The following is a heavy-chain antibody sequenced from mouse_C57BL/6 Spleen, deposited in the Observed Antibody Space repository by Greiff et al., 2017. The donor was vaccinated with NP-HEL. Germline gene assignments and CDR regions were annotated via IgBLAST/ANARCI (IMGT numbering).Heavy chain of an antibody. CDR1: GFTFSNYW. D-gene: IGHD2-1*01. J-gene: IGHJ4*01. CDR3: TGHYGYYDNAMDY. Sequence: EVKVEESGGGLVQPGGSMKLSCVASGFTFSNYWMNWVRQSPEKGLEWVAQIRLKSDSYATHYAESGKGRFTIARDDSKSSYYQHMNNLSAEDTRIYYGTGHYGYYDNAMDYWGQGTSVTVSS. CDR2: IRLKSDSYAT. V-gene: IGHV6-3*01.